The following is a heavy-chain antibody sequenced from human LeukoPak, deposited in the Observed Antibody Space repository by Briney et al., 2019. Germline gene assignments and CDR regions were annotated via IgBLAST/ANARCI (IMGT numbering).Heavy chain of an antibody. J-gene: IGHJ4*02. CDR1: GGSISSGSYY. CDR2: IYTSGST. D-gene: IGHD6-13*01. CDR3: ARGVFGRDYVDY. V-gene: IGHV4-61*02. Sequence: SETLSLTCTVSGGSISSGSYYWSWIRQPAGKGLEWIGRIYTSGSTNYNPSLKSRVTISVDTSKNQFSLKLSSVTAADTAVYYCARGVFGRDYVDYWGQGTLVTVSS.